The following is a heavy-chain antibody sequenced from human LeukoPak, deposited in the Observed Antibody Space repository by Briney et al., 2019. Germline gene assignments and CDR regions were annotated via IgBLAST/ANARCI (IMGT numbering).Heavy chain of an antibody. Sequence: SQTLSLTCAVSGGSICSGGYSWSWIRQPLGKGLEWIGYIYHSGSTYYNPSLKSRVTISVDRSKNQFSLKLSSVTAADTAVYYCARGLRGYSGYEPYNWFDPWGQGTLVTVSS. V-gene: IGHV4-30-2*01. CDR1: GGSICSGGYS. CDR3: ARGLRGYSGYEPYNWFDP. J-gene: IGHJ5*02. D-gene: IGHD5-12*01. CDR2: IYHSGST.